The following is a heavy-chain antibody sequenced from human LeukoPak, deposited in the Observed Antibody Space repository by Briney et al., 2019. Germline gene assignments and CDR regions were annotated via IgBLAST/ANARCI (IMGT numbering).Heavy chain of an antibody. CDR1: GFTFRTYW. CDR2: IRSKAYGGTT. V-gene: IGHV3-49*03. CDR3: TRGRRPLYYFDY. Sequence: GGSLRLSCAASGFTFRTYWMTWFRQAPGKGLEWVGFIRSKAYGGTTEYAASVKGRFTISRDDSKSIAYLQMNSLKTEDTAVYYCTRGRRPLYYFDYWGQGTLVTVSS. J-gene: IGHJ4*02.